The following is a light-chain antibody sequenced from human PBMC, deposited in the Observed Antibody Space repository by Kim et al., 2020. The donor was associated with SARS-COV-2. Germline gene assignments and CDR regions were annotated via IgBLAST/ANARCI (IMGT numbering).Light chain of an antibody. J-gene: IGLJ3*02. CDR2: GKD. CDR1: ILKPSY. V-gene: IGLV3-19*01. CDR3: SSRDTTNSHVV. Sequence: ALGQTVKSTCHGDILKPSYATWYQQKPGQAPVLVLYGKDNRPSGIPDRFSGSSSSNTGSLTITGAQAEDEADYYCSSRDTTNSHVVFGGGTKVTVL.